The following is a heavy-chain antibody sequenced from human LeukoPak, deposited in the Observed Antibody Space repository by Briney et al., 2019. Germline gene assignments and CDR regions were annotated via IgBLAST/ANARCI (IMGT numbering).Heavy chain of an antibody. CDR2: IKQDGSEK. V-gene: IGHV3-7*01. J-gene: IGHJ4*02. CDR1: GFTFSAYW. CDR3: ARGGFGYVYFDY. Sequence: GSLRLSCVASGFTFSAYWMSWVRQAPGKGLEWVAHIKQDGSEKYSVDSVKGRFTISRDNAKNSLYLQMNSLRAEDTAVYYCARGGFGYVYFDYWGQGTLVTVSS. D-gene: IGHD3-16*01.